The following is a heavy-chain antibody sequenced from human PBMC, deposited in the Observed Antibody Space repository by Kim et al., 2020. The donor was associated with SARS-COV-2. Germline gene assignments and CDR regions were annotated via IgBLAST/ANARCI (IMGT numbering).Heavy chain of an antibody. J-gene: IGHJ6*02. Sequence: AQKFQGRVTVTRDTSTSTVYRELSSLRSEDTAVYYCARVRRGSGGYGMDVWGQGTTVTVSS. D-gene: IGHD6-25*01. CDR3: ARVRRGSGGYGMDV. V-gene: IGHV1-46*01.